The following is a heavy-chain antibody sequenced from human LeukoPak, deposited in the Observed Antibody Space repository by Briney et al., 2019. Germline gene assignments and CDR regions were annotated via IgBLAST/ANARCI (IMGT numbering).Heavy chain of an antibody. CDR1: GFTFSSYE. J-gene: IGHJ4*02. CDR3: AREVGGTTGY. D-gene: IGHD1-14*01. CDR2: ISSSGSTI. V-gene: IGHV3-48*03. Sequence: GGSLRLSCAASGFTFSSYEMNWVRQAPGKGLEWVSYISSSGSTIYYADSVKGRFTISKDNAKNSLYLRMNDLRAEDTAVYYCAREVGGTTGYWGQGTLVTVSS.